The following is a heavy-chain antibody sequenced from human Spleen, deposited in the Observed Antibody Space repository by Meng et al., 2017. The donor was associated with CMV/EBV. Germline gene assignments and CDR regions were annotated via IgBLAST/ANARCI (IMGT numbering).Heavy chain of an antibody. Sequence: ASVKVSCKATSYIFSNYGISWVRQAPGEGLEWMGWINAFNGNTNYAQKLQGRVTMTTYKSTSTAYMELRSLGSDDPAVDYCARNGSVYTCHNFYGIDVLGQGTTVTVSS. V-gene: IGHV1-18*04. J-gene: IGHJ6*02. CDR2: INAFNGNT. D-gene: IGHD3-16*01. CDR3: ARNGSVYTCHNFYGIDV. CDR1: SYIFSNYG.